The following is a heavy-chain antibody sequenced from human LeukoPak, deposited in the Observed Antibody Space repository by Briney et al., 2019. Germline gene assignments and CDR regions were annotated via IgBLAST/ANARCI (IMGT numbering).Heavy chain of an antibody. CDR2: IYYSGST. CDR1: GGSISSYY. CDR3: ARAKGVLDYYYYGMDV. J-gene: IGHJ6*02. V-gene: IGHV4-59*12. Sequence: SETLSLTCTVSGGSISSYYWSWIRQPPGKGLEWIGYIYYSGSTNYNPSLKSRVTISVDTSKNQFSLKLSSVTAADTAVYYCARAKGVLDYYYYGMDVWGQGTTVTVSS. D-gene: IGHD3-16*01.